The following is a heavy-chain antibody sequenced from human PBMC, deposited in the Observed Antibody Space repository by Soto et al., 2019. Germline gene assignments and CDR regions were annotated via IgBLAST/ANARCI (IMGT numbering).Heavy chain of an antibody. CDR2: IYYSGST. V-gene: IGHV4-31*03. CDR3: ARASSSSSNFDY. D-gene: IGHD6-6*01. Sequence: QVQLQESGPGLVKPSQTLSLTCTVSGGSISSVGYYWSWIRQYPGKGLEWIGYIYYSGSTYYNPSLKSRVTISVDTSKNQFSLKLSSVTGADTAVYYCARASSSSSNFDYWGQGTLVTVSS. J-gene: IGHJ4*02. CDR1: GGSISSVGYY.